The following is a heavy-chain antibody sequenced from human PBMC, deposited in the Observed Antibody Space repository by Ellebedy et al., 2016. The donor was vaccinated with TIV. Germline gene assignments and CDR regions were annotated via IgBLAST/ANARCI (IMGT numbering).Heavy chain of an antibody. D-gene: IGHD3-3*01. J-gene: IGHJ5*02. V-gene: IGHV3-11*01. CDR2: ISSSGSSI. CDR3: ARTIFGVVIDGWFDP. CDR1: GFTFSDYY. Sequence: PGGSLRLSCAASGFTFSDYYMSWIRQAPGKGLEWVSYISSSGSSIYYADSVKGRFTISRDNAKNSLYLQMNSLRAEDTAVYYCARTIFGVVIDGWFDPWGQGTLVTVSS.